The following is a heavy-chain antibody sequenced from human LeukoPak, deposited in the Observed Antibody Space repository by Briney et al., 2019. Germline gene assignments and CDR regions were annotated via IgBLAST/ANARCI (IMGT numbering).Heavy chain of an antibody. D-gene: IGHD1-26*01. CDR1: GFTFSSYW. CDR3: AREPVSGSYAFDP. Sequence: HPGGSLRLSCAASGFTFSSYWMHWVRQAPGKGLVWVSRINSDGSSTSYADSVKGRFTISRDNAKNTLYLQMNSLRAEDTAVCYCAREPVSGSYAFDPWGQGTLVTVSS. J-gene: IGHJ5*02. CDR2: INSDGSST. V-gene: IGHV3-74*01.